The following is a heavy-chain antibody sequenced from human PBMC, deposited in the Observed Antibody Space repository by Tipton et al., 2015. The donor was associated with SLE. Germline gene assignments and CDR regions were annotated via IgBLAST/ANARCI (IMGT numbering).Heavy chain of an antibody. V-gene: IGHV4-39*07. D-gene: IGHD2-8*02. CDR1: GGSISSYY. CDR2: VYYTGNT. CDR3: ARDVGGYNTGWFPYYFDY. J-gene: IGHJ4*02. Sequence: TLSLTCTVSGGSISSYYWAWIRQPPGKGLEWVGTVYYTGNTFYNPSLKSRVTILVDTSKNQFSLNLSSVTAADTAVYYCARDVGGYNTGWFPYYFDYWGQGTLVTASS.